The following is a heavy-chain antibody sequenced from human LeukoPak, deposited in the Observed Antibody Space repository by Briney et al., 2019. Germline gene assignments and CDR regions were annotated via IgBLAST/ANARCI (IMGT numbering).Heavy chain of an antibody. J-gene: IGHJ4*02. CDR1: GYTFISHG. CDR3: ARDKGWPNSGGYHPFDY. Sequence: ASVKVSCKASGYTFISHGITWVRQAPGQGLEWMGWISAYNGNTNYAQKVQGRVTMTTDTSTSTAYMELRSLRSDDTAVYYCARDKGWPNSGGYHPFDYWGQGTLVTVSS. V-gene: IGHV1-18*01. CDR2: ISAYNGNT. D-gene: IGHD6-19*01.